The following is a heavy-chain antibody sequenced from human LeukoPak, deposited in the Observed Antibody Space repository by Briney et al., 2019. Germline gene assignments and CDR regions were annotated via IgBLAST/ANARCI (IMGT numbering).Heavy chain of an antibody. CDR2: IYTSGST. CDR3: ARDSDCSSTSCHGMDV. J-gene: IGHJ6*02. Sequence: PSETLSLTCTVSGGSISSYYWSWIRQPAGKGLEWIGRIYTSGSTNYNPSLKSRVTMSVDTSKNQFSLKLSSVTAADTAVYYCARDSDCSSTSCHGMDVWGQGTTVTVSS. CDR1: GGSISSYY. V-gene: IGHV4-4*07. D-gene: IGHD2-2*01.